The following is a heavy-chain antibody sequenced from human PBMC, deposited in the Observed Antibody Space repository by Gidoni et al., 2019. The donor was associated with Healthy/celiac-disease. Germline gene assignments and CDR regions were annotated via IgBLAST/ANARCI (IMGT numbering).Heavy chain of an antibody. Sequence: EVQLVESGGGLVQPGGSLRRSCAASGFTFSSYWMSWVRQAPGKGLEWVANIKQDGSEKYYVDSVKGRFTISRDNAKNSLYLQMNSLRAEDTAVYYCAREDCSSTSCYIYYYYGMDVWGQGTTVTVSS. CDR1: GFTFSSYW. V-gene: IGHV3-7*01. CDR3: AREDCSSTSCYIYYYYGMDV. J-gene: IGHJ6*02. D-gene: IGHD2-2*02. CDR2: IKQDGSEK.